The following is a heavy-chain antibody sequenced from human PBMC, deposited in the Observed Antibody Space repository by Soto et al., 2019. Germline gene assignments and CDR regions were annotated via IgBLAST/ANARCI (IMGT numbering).Heavy chain of an antibody. Sequence: QVQLVQSGAELKKPGASVKVSCKASGYTFSNYGISWVRQAPGQGLEWVGWISPYSGHTSYALRLQGRVIMTMDTSTSTVYMELRSLRSDDTAVYYCARERGGRVNALDIWGQGTMVTVSS. D-gene: IGHD3-10*01. V-gene: IGHV1-18*01. J-gene: IGHJ3*02. CDR3: ARERGGRVNALDI. CDR1: GYTFSNYG. CDR2: ISPYSGHT.